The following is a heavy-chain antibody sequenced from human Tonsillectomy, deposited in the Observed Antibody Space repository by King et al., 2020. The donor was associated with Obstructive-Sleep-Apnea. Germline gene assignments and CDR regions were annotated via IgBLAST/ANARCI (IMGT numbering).Heavy chain of an antibody. CDR1: GYTFTSYG. Sequence: QLVQSGAEVKKPGASVKVSCKASGYTFTSYGISWVRQAPGQGLEWMAWISAYSGNTDYAQKLQGRVTMTTDTSTSTAYMELRGLRSDDTAVYYCARYSSGWYYFDYWGQGTLVTVSS. D-gene: IGHD6-19*01. V-gene: IGHV1-18*04. J-gene: IGHJ4*02. CDR3: ARYSSGWYYFDY. CDR2: ISAYSGNT.